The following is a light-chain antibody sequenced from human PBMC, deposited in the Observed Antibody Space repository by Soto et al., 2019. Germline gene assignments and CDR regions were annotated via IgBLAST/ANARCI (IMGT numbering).Light chain of an antibody. CDR2: EVY. CDR3: SSYVGTNSYV. CDR1: SSDVGGYNY. Sequence: QSALTQPPSASGSPGQSVTISCTGTSSDVGGYNYVSWYQHHPGKAPKLIIYEVYKRPSGVPDRFSGSKSGNTAALTVSRLQAEDEADYYCSSYVGTNSYVFGTGTKVTVL. V-gene: IGLV2-8*01. J-gene: IGLJ1*01.